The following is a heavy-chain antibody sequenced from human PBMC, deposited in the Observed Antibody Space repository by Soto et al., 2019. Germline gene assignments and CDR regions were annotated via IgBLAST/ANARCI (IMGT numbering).Heavy chain of an antibody. J-gene: IGHJ4*02. D-gene: IGHD6-6*01. V-gene: IGHV4-34*01. CDR3: ARSYSSSSPLYFDY. CDR1: GGSFSGYY. CDR2: INHSGST. Sequence: SETLSLTCAVYGGSFSGYYWSWIRQPPGKGLEWIWEINHSGSTNYNPSLKRRVTIAVDTSKNQFSLQLSYVTAADKAVYYCARSYSSSSPLYFDYWGQGTLVTVSS.